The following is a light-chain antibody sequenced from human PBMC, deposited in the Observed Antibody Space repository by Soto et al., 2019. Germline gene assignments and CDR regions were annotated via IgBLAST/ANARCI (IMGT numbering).Light chain of an antibody. CDR1: SSDIGGYNS. Sequence: QSVLTQPASVSGPPGQSITISCTGTSSDIGGYNSVSWYQQHPCRAPRLIIYEVTNRPSGVSNRFSASKSGNTASLTISVLQAEDEADYYCTSYTPIVTLGSVFGTGTKVTVL. CDR2: EVT. J-gene: IGLJ1*01. CDR3: TSYTPIVTLGSV. V-gene: IGLV2-14*01.